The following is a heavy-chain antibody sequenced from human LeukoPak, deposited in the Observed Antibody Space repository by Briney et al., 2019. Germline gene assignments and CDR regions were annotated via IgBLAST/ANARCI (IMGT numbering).Heavy chain of an antibody. CDR2: INHSGST. Sequence: PSETLSLTCAVYGGSFSGYYWSWIRQPPGKGLEWIGEINHSGSTNYNPSLKSRVTISVDTSKNQFSLKLSSVTAADTAVYYCARHYSSGWDGYWGQGTLVTVSS. CDR1: GGSFSGYY. D-gene: IGHD6-19*01. V-gene: IGHV4-34*01. J-gene: IGHJ4*02. CDR3: ARHYSSGWDGY.